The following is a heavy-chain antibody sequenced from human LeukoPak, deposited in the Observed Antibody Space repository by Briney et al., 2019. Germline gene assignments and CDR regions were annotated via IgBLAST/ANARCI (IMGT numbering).Heavy chain of an antibody. Sequence: PSETLSLTCTVSGGSISSSTYDWGWIRQPPGKGLEWIGSIYYSGSTYYNPSLKSRVTISVDTSKNQFSLKLSSVTAADTAVYYCARSGGHYYYSYMDVWGKGTTVTVSS. D-gene: IGHD1-14*01. CDR3: ARSGGHYYYSYMDV. V-gene: IGHV4-39*01. CDR1: GGSISSSTYD. J-gene: IGHJ6*03. CDR2: IYYSGST.